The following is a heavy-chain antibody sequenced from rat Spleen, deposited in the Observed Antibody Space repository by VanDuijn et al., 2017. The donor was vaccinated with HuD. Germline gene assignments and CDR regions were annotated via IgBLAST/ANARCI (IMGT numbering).Heavy chain of an antibody. D-gene: IGHD1-11*01. Sequence: VQLQESGPGLVKPSQSLSLSCSVTGYSIASSYRWNWIRKFPGNKLEWMGYINSAGSTNYNPSLKRRISLTRDTSKNQFFLQVNSVTTEDTATYYCARAEGTHSYLPFADWGQGTLVTVSS. CDR3: ARAEGTHSYLPFAD. J-gene: IGHJ3*01. V-gene: IGHV3-3*01. CDR1: GYSIASSYR. CDR2: INSAGST.